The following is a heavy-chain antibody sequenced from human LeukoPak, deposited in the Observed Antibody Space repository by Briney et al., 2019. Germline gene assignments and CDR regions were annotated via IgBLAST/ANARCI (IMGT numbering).Heavy chain of an antibody. V-gene: IGHV3-53*01. D-gene: IGHD2-15*01. CDR3: ARVSLADYYFDY. CDR2: IYSGGST. J-gene: IGHJ4*02. Sequence: GGSLRLSCAASGFTVGSNYMSWVRQAPGKGLEWVSVIYSGGSTYYADSVKGRFTISRDNSKNTLYLQMNSLRAEDTAVYYCARVSLADYYFDYWGQGTLVTVSS. CDR1: GFTVGSNY.